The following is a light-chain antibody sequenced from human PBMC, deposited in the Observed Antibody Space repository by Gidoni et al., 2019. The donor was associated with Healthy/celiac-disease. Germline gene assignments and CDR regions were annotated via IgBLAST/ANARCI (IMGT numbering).Light chain of an antibody. V-gene: IGKV3-20*01. CDR1: QSVSSSY. Sequence: IVLTQSPGTLSLSPGERATLSCRASQSVSSSYLAWQQQKPGQAPRLLIYGASSRATGIPDRFSGSGSGTDFTLTISRLEPEDFAVYYCQQYGSSPQTFGQGTKVEIK. CDR2: GAS. J-gene: IGKJ1*01. CDR3: QQYGSSPQT.